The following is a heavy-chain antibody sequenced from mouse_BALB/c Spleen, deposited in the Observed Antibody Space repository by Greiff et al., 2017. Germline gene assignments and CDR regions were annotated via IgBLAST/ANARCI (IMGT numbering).Heavy chain of an antibody. CDR1: GYSITSGYY. J-gene: IGHJ4*01. V-gene: IGHV3-6*02. CDR2: ISYDGSN. Sequence: ESGPGLVKPSQSLSLTCSVTGYSITSGYYWNWIRQFPGNKLEWMGYISYDGSNNYNPSLKNRISITRDTSKNQFFLKLNTVTTEDTATYYCGGKNYDYDLYAMDYWGQGTSVTVSS. D-gene: IGHD2-4*01. CDR3: GGKNYDYDLYAMDY.